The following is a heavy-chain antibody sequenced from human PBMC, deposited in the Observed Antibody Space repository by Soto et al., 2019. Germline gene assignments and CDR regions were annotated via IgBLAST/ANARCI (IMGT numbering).Heavy chain of an antibody. V-gene: IGHV1-69*12. CDR1: GGTFSSYA. D-gene: IGHD6-13*01. Sequence: QVQLVQSGAEVKKPGSSVKVSCKASGGTFSSYAISWVRQAPGQGLEWMGGIIPIFGTANYAQKFQGRVTSXXDXSXXTAYMELSSLRSEDTAVYYCARVYSSSWYGDGMDVWGQGTTVTVSS. CDR2: IIPIFGTA. J-gene: IGHJ6*02. CDR3: ARVYSSSWYGDGMDV.